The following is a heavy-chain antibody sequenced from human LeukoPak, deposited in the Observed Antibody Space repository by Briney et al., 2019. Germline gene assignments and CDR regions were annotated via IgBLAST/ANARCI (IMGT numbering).Heavy chain of an antibody. D-gene: IGHD6-13*01. CDR2: IYPGDSDT. CDR1: GYSFTSHW. CDR3: ARHEPYIAAAGPPDY. J-gene: IGHJ4*02. Sequence: GESLKISCKGSGYSFTSHWIGWVRQMPGKGLEWMGIIYPGDSDTRYSPSFQGQVTISADKSISTAYLQWSSLKASDTAMYYCARHEPYIAAAGPPDYWGQGTLVTVSS. V-gene: IGHV5-51*01.